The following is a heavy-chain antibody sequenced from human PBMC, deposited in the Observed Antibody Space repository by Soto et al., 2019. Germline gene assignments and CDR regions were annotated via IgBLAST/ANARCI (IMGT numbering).Heavy chain of an antibody. Sequence: QVQLQESGSGLVKPSQTLSLTCAVSGGSISSGGNSWSWIRQPPGKGLEWIGYIYYSGNTYYNPSLKSRVTISLDRSRNQFSLKLNSVTAADTAVYYCASDLGGRGEYWGQGTLVTVSS. CDR2: IYYSGNT. CDR3: ASDLGGRGEY. V-gene: IGHV4-30-2*01. D-gene: IGHD3-16*01. CDR1: GGSISSGGNS. J-gene: IGHJ4*02.